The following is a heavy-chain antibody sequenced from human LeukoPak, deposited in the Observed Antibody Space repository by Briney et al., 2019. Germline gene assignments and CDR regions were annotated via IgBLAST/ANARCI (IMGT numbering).Heavy chain of an antibody. CDR1: GYTFTGYY. D-gene: IGHD1-26*01. CDR3: ARGIEGATDLDY. Sequence: GASVKVSCKASGYTFTGYYMQWVRQAPGQGLEWMGRINPDSGGTNYAQKLQDRVTMTRDTAITTAYMELSSLRSDDTAVYYCARGIEGATDLDYWGQGTLVTVSS. J-gene: IGHJ4*02. V-gene: IGHV1-2*06. CDR2: INPDSGGT.